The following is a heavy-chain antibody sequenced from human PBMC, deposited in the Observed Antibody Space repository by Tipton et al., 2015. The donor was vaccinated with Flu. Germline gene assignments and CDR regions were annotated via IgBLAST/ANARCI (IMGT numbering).Heavy chain of an antibody. Sequence: GSLRLSCVASGFTFSRYAMSWVRQAPGKGLEWVSAVSGGGAITYFADSVKGRFTISRDNSKNMLYLQMNSLRADDTAVYYCAKVIPEKVSGLDYWGQGTLVTVSS. CDR1: GFTFSRYA. J-gene: IGHJ4*02. CDR2: VSGGGAIT. CDR3: AKVIPEKVSGLDY. D-gene: IGHD5/OR15-5a*01. V-gene: IGHV3-23*01.